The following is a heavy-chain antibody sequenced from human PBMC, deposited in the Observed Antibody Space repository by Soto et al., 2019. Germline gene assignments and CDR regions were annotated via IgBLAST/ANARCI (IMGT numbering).Heavy chain of an antibody. CDR1: GFTFNTYA. D-gene: IGHD2-21*01. J-gene: IGHJ4*02. Sequence: EVQLLESGGGLIQAGGSLRLSCAASGFTFNTYAMNSVRQAPGKGLEWVSTVSYTGDTTYYADSVKGRFTISRDNSRNTVYLHMNSLRAEDTALYYWASRRIDYCGGTSCYVFDYWGQGTLVTVSS. CDR2: VSYTGDTT. CDR3: ASRRIDYCGGTSCYVFDY. V-gene: IGHV3-23*01.